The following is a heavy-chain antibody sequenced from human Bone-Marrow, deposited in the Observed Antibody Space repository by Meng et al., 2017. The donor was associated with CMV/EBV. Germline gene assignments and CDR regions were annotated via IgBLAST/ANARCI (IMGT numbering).Heavy chain of an antibody. Sequence: LAGAGSGFTFSSDGMHWVRKAPGKGLEWVAVIWYDGSNKYYADSVKGRFTISRDNSKNTLYLQMNSLRAEDTAVYYCAKSQLRPQFDPWGQGTLVTVSS. D-gene: IGHD3-3*01. J-gene: IGHJ5*02. CDR1: GFTFSSDG. V-gene: IGHV3-33*06. CDR2: IWYDGSNK. CDR3: AKSQLRPQFDP.